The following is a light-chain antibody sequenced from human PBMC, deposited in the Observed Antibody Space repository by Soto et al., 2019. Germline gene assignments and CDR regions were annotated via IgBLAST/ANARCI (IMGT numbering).Light chain of an antibody. CDR3: RQYDSSPLT. CDR1: QSVDSNY. J-gene: IGKJ4*01. V-gene: IGKV3-20*01. Sequence: EVVLTQSPDTLTLSPGERANLSCRASQSVDSNYLAWYQQKPGQAPRVLIYDASIRATGIPDRFSGSGSGTDFTLTISRLEPEDSAVYYCRQYDSSPLTFGGGTKVYIK. CDR2: DAS.